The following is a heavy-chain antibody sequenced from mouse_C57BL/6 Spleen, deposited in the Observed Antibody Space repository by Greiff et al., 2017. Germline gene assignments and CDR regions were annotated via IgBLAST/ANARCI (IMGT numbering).Heavy chain of an antibody. J-gene: IGHJ1*03. Sequence: QVQLQQSGPGLVQPSQSLSITCTVSGFSLTSYGVHWVRQSPGKGLEWLGVIWRGGSTDYNAAFISRLSISKDNSKSQVFLKMSSLQADDTAIYYCARGATVGYFDVWGTGTTVTVSS. CDR1: GFSLTSYG. D-gene: IGHD1-1*01. V-gene: IGHV2-2*01. CDR2: IWRGGST. CDR3: ARGATVGYFDV.